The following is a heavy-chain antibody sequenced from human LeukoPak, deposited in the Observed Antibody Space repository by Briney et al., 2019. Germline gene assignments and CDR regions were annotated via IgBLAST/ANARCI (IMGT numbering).Heavy chain of an antibody. CDR2: IYYSGST. D-gene: IGHD4-17*01. CDR3: AGTTTAIDY. V-gene: IGHV4-39*01. J-gene: IGHJ4*02. CDR1: GGSISSSSYY. Sequence: PSETLSLTCTVSGGSISSSSYYWGWIRQPPGKGLERIGSIYYSGSTYYNPSLKSRVTISVDTSKNQFSLKLSSVTAADTAVYYCAGTTTAIDYWGQGTLVTVSS.